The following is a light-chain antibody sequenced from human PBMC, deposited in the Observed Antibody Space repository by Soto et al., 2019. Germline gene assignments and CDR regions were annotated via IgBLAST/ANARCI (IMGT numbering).Light chain of an antibody. Sequence: DIQMTQSPSTLSASVGDRVTITCRAGQSISNLLAWYQQKQGRAPKLLIFKASSLESGVPSRFSGSGSGTEFTLTISSLQPDDFATYYCQQYNTYWTFGQGTKVEIK. V-gene: IGKV1-5*03. CDR1: QSISNL. J-gene: IGKJ1*01. CDR2: KAS. CDR3: QQYNTYWT.